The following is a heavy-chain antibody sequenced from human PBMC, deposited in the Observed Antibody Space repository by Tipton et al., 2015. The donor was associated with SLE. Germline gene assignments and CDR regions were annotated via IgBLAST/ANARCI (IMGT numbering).Heavy chain of an antibody. CDR2: ISTSGYT. V-gene: IGHV4-4*09. CDR3: ARAEWQLGGYFDY. D-gene: IGHD3-3*01. Sequence: TLSLTCTVSGDSISNYYWSWVRQSPGKGLEWIGYISTSGYTDYNPSLKSRVTISVDTSKNPFSLKLRSVTAAYTAVYYCARAEWQLGGYFDYWGQGTVVTVSS. J-gene: IGHJ4*02. CDR1: GDSISNYY.